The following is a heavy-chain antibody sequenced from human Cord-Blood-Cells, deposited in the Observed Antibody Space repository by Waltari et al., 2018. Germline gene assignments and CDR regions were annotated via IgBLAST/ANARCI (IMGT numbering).Heavy chain of an antibody. D-gene: IGHD6-6*01. CDR2: IDPGDSDT. CDR1: GSSFTSYC. Sequence: EVNLVQCGAEGKEPWGSRKISCKGPGSSFTSYCIGWVRKMSGKGLEWMGIIDPGDSDTRYSPSFQGQVTISADKSISTAYLQWSSLKASDTAMYYCARHLWEYSSSSGFDYWGQGTLVTVSS. J-gene: IGHJ4*02. CDR3: ARHLWEYSSSSGFDY. V-gene: IGHV5-51*01.